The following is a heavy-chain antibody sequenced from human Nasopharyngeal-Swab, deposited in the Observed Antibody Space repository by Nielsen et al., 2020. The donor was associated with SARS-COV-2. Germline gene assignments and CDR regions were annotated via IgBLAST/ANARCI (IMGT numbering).Heavy chain of an antibody. CDR2: ISYDGSNK. CDR1: EFTFSSYA. V-gene: IGHV3-30-3*01. J-gene: IGHJ2*01. D-gene: IGHD4-23*01. CDR3: ASAYGGSYWYFDL. Sequence: GESLKISCAASEFTFSSYAMHWVRQAPGKGLERVAVISYDGSNKYYADSVKGRFTISRDNSKNTLYLQMNSLRAEDTAVYYCASAYGGSYWYFDLWGRGTLVTVSS.